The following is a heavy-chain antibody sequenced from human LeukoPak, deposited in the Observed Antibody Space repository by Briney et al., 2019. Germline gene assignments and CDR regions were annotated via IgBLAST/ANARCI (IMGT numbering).Heavy chain of an antibody. J-gene: IGHJ4*02. CDR2: ISYDGSNK. D-gene: IGHD1-1*01. V-gene: IGHV3-30*04. Sequence: GGSLRLSCAASGFTFSSYAMHWVRQAPGKGLEWVAVISYDGSNKYYADSVKGRFTISRDNSKNTLYLQMSSLRAEDTAVYYCARDLLGSSYWGQGTLVTVSS. CDR3: ARDLLGSSY. CDR1: GFTFSSYA.